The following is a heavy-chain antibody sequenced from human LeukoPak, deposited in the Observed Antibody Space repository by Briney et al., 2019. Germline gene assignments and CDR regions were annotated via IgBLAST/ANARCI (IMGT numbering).Heavy chain of an antibody. CDR2: FDPEDGET. V-gene: IGHV1-24*01. Sequence: ASVKVSCKVSGYTLTELSMHWVRQAPGKGLEWMGGFDPEDGETIYAQKFQGRVTMTEDTSTDTAYMELSSLRSEDTAVYYCATPRGYSSSWYYYVDVWGKGTTVTVSS. D-gene: IGHD6-13*01. CDR3: ATPRGYSSSWYYYVDV. J-gene: IGHJ6*03. CDR1: GYTLTELS.